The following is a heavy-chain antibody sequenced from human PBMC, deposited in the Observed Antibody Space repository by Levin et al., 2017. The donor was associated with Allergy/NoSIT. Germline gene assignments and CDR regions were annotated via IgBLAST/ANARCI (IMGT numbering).Heavy chain of an antibody. Sequence: GGSLRLSCAASGFTFSSYSMNWVRQAPGKGLEWVSSISSSSSYIYYADSVKGRFTISRDNAKNSLYLQMNSLRAEDTAVYYCARGRLSHVGDYYFDYWGQGTLVTVSS. CDR3: ARGRLSHVGDYYFDY. J-gene: IGHJ4*02. V-gene: IGHV3-21*01. D-gene: IGHD2-15*01. CDR2: ISSSSSYI. CDR1: GFTFSSYS.